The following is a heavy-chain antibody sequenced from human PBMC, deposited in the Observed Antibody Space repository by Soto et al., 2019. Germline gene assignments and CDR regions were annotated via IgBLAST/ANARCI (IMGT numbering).Heavy chain of an antibody. CDR3: ARDSSSYYGMDV. CDR2: IYSGGST. Sequence: PGGSLRLSCAASGFTVSSNYMSWVRQAPGKWLEWVSVIYSGGSTYYADSVKGRFTISRDNSKNTLYLQMNSLRAEDTAVYYCARDSSSYYGMDVWGQGXTVTVYS. V-gene: IGHV3-53*01. D-gene: IGHD6-6*01. J-gene: IGHJ6*02. CDR1: GFTVSSNY.